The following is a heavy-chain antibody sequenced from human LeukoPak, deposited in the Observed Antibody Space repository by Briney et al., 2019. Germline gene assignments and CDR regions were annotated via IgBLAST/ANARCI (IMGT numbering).Heavy chain of an antibody. D-gene: IGHD2-2*01. CDR1: GGSISSGDYY. CDR3: ARERAVPAALYYMDV. V-gene: IGHV4-30-4*08. J-gene: IGHJ6*03. Sequence: SETLSLTCAVSGGSISSGDYYWSWIRQPPGKGLEWIGYIYYSGSTYYNPSLKSRVTISVDTSKNPFSLKLSSVTAADTAVYYCARERAVPAALYYMDVWGKGTTVTVSS. CDR2: IYYSGST.